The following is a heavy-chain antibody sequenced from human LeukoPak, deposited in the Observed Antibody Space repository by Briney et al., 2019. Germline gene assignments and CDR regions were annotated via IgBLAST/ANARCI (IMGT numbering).Heavy chain of an antibody. Sequence: PGRSLRLSCAASGFTFSSYAMHWVRQAPGKGLEWVAVISYDGSNKYYADSVKGRFTISRDNAKNSLYLQMNSLRAEDTAVYYCARGLIANLGYWGQGTLVTVSP. CDR1: GFTFSSYA. V-gene: IGHV3-30*04. D-gene: IGHD3-16*01. CDR2: ISYDGSNK. J-gene: IGHJ4*02. CDR3: ARGLIANLGY.